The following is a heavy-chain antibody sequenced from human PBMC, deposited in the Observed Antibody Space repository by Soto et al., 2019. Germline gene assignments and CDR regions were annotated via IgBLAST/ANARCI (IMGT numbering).Heavy chain of an antibody. CDR1: GGSISSSSYY. J-gene: IGHJ6*02. D-gene: IGHD2-15*01. CDR3: FSQDSYYYYYGMDV. CDR2: IYYSGST. Sequence: SETLSLTCTVSGGSISSSSYYWGWIRQPPGKGLEWIGSIYYSGSTYYNPSLKSRVTISVDTSKNQFSLKLSSVTAADTAVYYFFSQDSYYYYYGMDVWGQGTTVTVSS. V-gene: IGHV4-39*01.